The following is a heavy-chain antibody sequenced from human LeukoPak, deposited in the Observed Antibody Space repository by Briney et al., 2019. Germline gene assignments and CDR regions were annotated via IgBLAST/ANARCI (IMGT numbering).Heavy chain of an antibody. CDR1: GFTFSSYG. Sequence: GRSLRLSCAASGFTFSSYGMHWVRQAPGKGLEWVAVISYDGSNKYYADSVKGRFTISRDNSKNTLYLQMNSLRAEDTAVYYCAKVWSSGGKDYWGQGTLVTVSS. CDR2: ISYDGSNK. J-gene: IGHJ4*02. D-gene: IGHD2-21*01. V-gene: IGHV3-30*18. CDR3: AKVWSSGGKDY.